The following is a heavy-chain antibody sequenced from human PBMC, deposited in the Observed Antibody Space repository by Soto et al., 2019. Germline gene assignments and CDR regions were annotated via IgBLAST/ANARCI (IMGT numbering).Heavy chain of an antibody. Sequence: ASLKVSCKASGYTFTSYYMHWVRQAPGQGLEWMGIINPSGGSTSYAQKFQGRVTMTRDTSTSTVYMELSSLRSEDTAVYYCAGDSSSWYEFDYWGQGTLVTVSS. CDR1: GYTFTSYY. CDR3: AGDSSSWYEFDY. J-gene: IGHJ4*02. CDR2: INPSGGST. V-gene: IGHV1-46*03. D-gene: IGHD6-13*01.